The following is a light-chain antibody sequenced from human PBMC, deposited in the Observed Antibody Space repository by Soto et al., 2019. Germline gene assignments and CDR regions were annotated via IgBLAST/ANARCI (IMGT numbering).Light chain of an antibody. Sequence: ENVLTQSPGTLSLSPGEGATLSCRATQSVTNRYFAWYQQKPGQAPRLLIYGISSRATDIPDRFSGSGSGTDYPLTINRLEPEDFGVYYCQQYSTLPHTFGQGTKLEVK. J-gene: IGKJ2*01. CDR3: QQYSTLPHT. CDR2: GIS. CDR1: QSVTNRY. V-gene: IGKV3-20*01.